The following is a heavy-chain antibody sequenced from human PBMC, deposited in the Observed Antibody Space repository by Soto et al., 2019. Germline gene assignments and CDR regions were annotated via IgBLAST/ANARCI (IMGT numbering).Heavy chain of an antibody. Sequence: QITLKESGPPLVKPTQTLTLTCTFSGFSLSTSGVGVGWIRQPPGKALEWLALIYWDDDKRYSPSLKSRLTITKDTSKNQVVLTMTNMDPVDTPTYYCAHRPGNVAATRYDPLGQGTLVTVSS. J-gene: IGHJ5*02. CDR3: AHRPGNVAATRYDP. CDR2: IYWDDDK. CDR1: GFSLSTSGVG. V-gene: IGHV2-5*02. D-gene: IGHD2-15*01.